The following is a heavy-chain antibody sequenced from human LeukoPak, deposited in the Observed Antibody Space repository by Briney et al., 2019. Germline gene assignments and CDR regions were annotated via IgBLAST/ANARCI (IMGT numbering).Heavy chain of an antibody. CDR2: INIGGTNT. CDR1: GFTLNDYY. V-gene: IGHV3-11*01. CDR3: ATDGAGFDT. J-gene: IGHJ5*02. Sequence: GGSRRLSWGAAGFTLNDYYMSWIRRAPGKGLEWLSYINIGGTNTHYADSVKGRFTISRDNAKKSLYLEMNNLRAEDTAVYYCATDGAGFDTWGQGVLVTVSS.